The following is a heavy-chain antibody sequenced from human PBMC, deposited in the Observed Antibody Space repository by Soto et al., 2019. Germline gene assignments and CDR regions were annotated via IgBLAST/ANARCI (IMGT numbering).Heavy chain of an antibody. CDR1: GFSFSDAW. D-gene: IGHD1-26*01. J-gene: IGHJ5*01. V-gene: IGHV3-15*01. Sequence: PGGSLRLSCAASGFSFSDAWMTWVRQAPGKGLEWVGRIKSQGEGGTTEYGAPVKGRFTISRDDSENTLHLQMNSLKTEDTAVYYCATFRSYSDSWGHGTLVTVSS. CDR3: ATFRSYSDS. CDR2: IKSQGEGGTT.